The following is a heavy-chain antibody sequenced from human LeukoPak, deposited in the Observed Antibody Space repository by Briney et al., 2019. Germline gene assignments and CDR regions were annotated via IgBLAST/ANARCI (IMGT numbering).Heavy chain of an antibody. V-gene: IGHV1-69*05. D-gene: IGHD6-19*01. J-gene: IGHJ1*01. CDR2: IIPIFGTA. CDR1: GGTFSSYA. Sequence: SVKVSCKASGGTFSSYAISWVRQAPGQGLEWMGRIIPIFGTANYAQKFQGRVTITTDESTSTAYMELSSLRSEDTAVYYCARKYSSGWKLSVFQHWGQGTLVTVSS. CDR3: ARKYSSGWKLSVFQH.